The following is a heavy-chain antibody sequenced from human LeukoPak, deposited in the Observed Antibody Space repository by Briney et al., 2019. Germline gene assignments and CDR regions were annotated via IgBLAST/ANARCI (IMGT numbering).Heavy chain of an antibody. CDR3: ASREWELDYGY. V-gene: IGHV4-39*01. D-gene: IGHD1-26*01. J-gene: IGHJ4*02. CDR1: GGSISSNLHY. Sequence: SETLSLTCTVAGGSISSNLHYWDWIRQAPGKGLEWIGSLLYTGNTWYNPSLKSRVTISVDTSKNQFSLRLTSVSATDTALYYCASREWELDYGYWGQGTLVTVSS. CDR2: LLYTGNT.